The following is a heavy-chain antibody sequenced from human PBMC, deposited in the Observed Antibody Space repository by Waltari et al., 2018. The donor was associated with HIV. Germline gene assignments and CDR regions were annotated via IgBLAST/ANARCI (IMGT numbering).Heavy chain of an antibody. V-gene: IGHV3-74*01. Sequence: EVQLVESGGGLVEPGGSLRLSCVASGFTFSSYWMHWVRQAPGKGLMWVSRINSEGSSTTYADAVKGRFTISRDNAKNTLYLQMNSLRAEDTAVYYCARHLPANDYWGQGTLVTVSS. CDR1: GFTFSSYW. CDR3: ARHLPANDY. D-gene: IGHD2-2*01. CDR2: INSEGSST. J-gene: IGHJ4*02.